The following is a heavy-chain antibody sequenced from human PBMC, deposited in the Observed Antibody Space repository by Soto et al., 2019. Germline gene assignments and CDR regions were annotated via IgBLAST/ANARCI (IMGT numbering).Heavy chain of an antibody. V-gene: IGHV1-3*01. CDR3: ARAGWFAEGYFDF. D-gene: IGHD3-10*01. CDR1: GYTFVMYA. CDR2: INAGNGHT. Sequence: ASVKVSCKASGYTFVMYAIPWVRQAPGEGLEWMAWINAGNGHTTYSQKFQGRVTITRDTSARTVYMELRSLRFEDTATYYCARAGWFAEGYFDFWG. J-gene: IGHJ4*01.